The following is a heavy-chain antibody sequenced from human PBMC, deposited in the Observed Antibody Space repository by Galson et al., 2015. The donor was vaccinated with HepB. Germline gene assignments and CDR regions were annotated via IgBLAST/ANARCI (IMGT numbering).Heavy chain of an antibody. CDR2: INPNSGGT. V-gene: IGHV1-2*02. D-gene: IGHD5-12*01. J-gene: IGHJ6*02. CDR3: ARGSSAGPTYSGYDKGPYYYYGMNV. CDR1: GSTFTGYY. Sequence: SVKVSCKASGSTFTGYYMHWVRQAPGQGLEWMGWINPNSGGTNYAQKLQGRVTMTTDTSTSTAYMELRSLRSDDTAVYYCARGSSAGPTYSGYDKGPYYYYGMNVWGQGTTVTVSS.